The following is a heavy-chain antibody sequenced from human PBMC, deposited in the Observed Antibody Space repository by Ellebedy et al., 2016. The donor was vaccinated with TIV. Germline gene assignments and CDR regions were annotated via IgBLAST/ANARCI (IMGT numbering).Heavy chain of an antibody. D-gene: IGHD2-21*01. CDR2: ISAYNGNT. CDR3: ARDNAKMRGIYPD. J-gene: IGHJ4*02. Sequence: AASVKVSCKTSGYTFTSYGISWVRQAPGQGLEWMGWISAYNGNTNYAQNLQGRVTMTTDTSTSTAYMDRRSLRSDDTAVYYCARDNAKMRGIYPDWGQGTLVTVSS. CDR1: GYTFTSYG. V-gene: IGHV1-18*01.